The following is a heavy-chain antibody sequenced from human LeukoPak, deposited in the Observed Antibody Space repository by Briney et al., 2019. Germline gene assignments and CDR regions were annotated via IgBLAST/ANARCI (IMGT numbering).Heavy chain of an antibody. J-gene: IGHJ3*02. CDR3: ARDEMDYAFDI. D-gene: IGHD5-24*01. V-gene: IGHV3-11*04. CDR2: ISISGSTI. Sequence: GGSLRLSCAASGFTFTDYFMNWIRQAPGKGLEWVSSISISGSTIYYADSVKGRFTISRDNAKNSLYLQMNSLRAEDTAVYYCARDEMDYAFDIWGQGTMVTVSS. CDR1: GFTFTDYF.